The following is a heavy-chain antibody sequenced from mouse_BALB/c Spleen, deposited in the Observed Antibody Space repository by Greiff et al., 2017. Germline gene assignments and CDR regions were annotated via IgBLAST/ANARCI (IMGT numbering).Heavy chain of an antibody. D-gene: IGHD2-14*01. CDR1: GFTFSSYT. Sequence: EVQVVESGGGLVKPGGSLKLSCAASGFTFSSYTMSWVRQTPEKRLEWVATISSGGSYTYYPDSVKGRFTISRDNAKNTLYLQMSSLKSEDTAMYYCARGGYDVGRFAYWGQGTLVTVSA. V-gene: IGHV5-6-4*01. CDR3: ARGGYDVGRFAY. CDR2: ISSGGSYT. J-gene: IGHJ3*01.